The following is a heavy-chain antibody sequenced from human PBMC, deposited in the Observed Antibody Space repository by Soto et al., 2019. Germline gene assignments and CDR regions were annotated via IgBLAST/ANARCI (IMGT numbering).Heavy chain of an antibody. CDR3: VRVVAIPGDADH. V-gene: IGHV1-69*12. D-gene: IGHD2-15*01. Sequence: QVQLVQSGAEVRQPASSVKVSCKTSGGTFSSYAISWVRQAPGQGVEWMGGIVPIVGPTTYAQKFQGRVTITADEASSTAYKQLLRLRSHDTAVYYCVRVVAIPGDADHWGQGTLVTVSS. J-gene: IGHJ4*02. CDR2: IVPIVGPT. CDR1: GGTFSSYA.